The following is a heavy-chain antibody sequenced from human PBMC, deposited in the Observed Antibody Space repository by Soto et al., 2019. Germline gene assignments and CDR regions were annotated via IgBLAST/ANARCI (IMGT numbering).Heavy chain of an antibody. CDR2: INPNSGGT. CDR1: GYTFTGYY. CDR3: ARNILTGYSLDY. V-gene: IGHV1-2*04. Sequence: GTSVKVSCKASGYTFTGYYMHWVRQAPGQGLEWMGWINPNSGGTNYAQKFQGWVTMTRDTSISTAYMELSRLRSDDRAVYYCARNILTGYSLDYWGRGTLVTVSS. D-gene: IGHD3-9*01. J-gene: IGHJ4*02.